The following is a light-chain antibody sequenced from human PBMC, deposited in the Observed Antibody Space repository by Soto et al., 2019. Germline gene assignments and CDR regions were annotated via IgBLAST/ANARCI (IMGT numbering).Light chain of an antibody. CDR2: RAS. Sequence: EIVLTQSPGTLSLSPGERATLSCRASQSVTGSYLAWYQQKPGQAPRLLIYRASRRATGIPDRFSGSGSGTDFTLTIGRLDPEDVAVYYCQQYGSSPRTFGQGTKVEIK. CDR1: QSVTGSY. CDR3: QQYGSSPRT. J-gene: IGKJ1*01. V-gene: IGKV3-20*01.